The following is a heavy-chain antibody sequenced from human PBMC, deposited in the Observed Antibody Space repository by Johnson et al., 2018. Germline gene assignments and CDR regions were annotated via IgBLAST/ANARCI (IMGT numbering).Heavy chain of an antibody. CDR3: VRDSDWAFDY. CDR1: GFRFSDYS. D-gene: IGHD2-21*01. CDR2: IRFRDSRT. Sequence: VQLVESGGGLVQPGESLRLSCAASGFRFSDYSMNWVRQAPGKGLEWVLYIRFRDSRTFYADSVKGRFIISRDKAENSLSLQMNSLRDEDTAVYYCVRDSDWAFDYWGQGTPVTVSS. V-gene: IGHV3-48*02. J-gene: IGHJ4*02.